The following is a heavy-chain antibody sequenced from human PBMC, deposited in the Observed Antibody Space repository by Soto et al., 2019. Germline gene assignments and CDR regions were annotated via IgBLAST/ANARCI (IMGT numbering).Heavy chain of an antibody. D-gene: IGHD6-13*01. Sequence: PGGSLRLSCAACGFSFSDYYMTWIRQAPGKGLEWVSYISSSGSTIYYADSVKGRFTSSRDNAKNSLYLQMNSLRAEDTAVYYCARDDDNSSSWSTHYYYGMDIWGQGTTVTVSS. CDR3: ARDDDNSSSWSTHYYYGMDI. J-gene: IGHJ6*02. CDR2: ISSSGSTI. CDR1: GFSFSDYY. V-gene: IGHV3-11*01.